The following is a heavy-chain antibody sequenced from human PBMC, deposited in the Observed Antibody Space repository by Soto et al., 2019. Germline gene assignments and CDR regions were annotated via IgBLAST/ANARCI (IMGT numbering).Heavy chain of an antibody. D-gene: IGHD2-15*01. CDR2: IYYSGST. J-gene: IGHJ6*04. CDR1: GGSISSGGYY. CDR3: ARDKIVGPSDYYYGMDV. V-gene: IGHV4-31*03. Sequence: SETLSLTCTVSGGSISSGGYYWSWIRQHPGKGLEWIGYIYYSGSTYYNPSLKSRVTISVDTSKNQFSLKLSSVTAADTAVYYCARDKIVGPSDYYYGMDVWGKGTWVTVSS.